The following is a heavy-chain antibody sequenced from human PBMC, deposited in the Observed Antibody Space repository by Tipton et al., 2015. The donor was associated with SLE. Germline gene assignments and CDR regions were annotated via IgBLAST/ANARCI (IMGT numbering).Heavy chain of an antibody. D-gene: IGHD2-8*01. Sequence: TLSLTCAVHGEPFSGYSWTWIRQPPGKGLEWIGEIDYSGNTNHNPSLKSRVSMSIDTSRKQFSLRLSSVTAADTAVYYCARHTKYFYYMDVWGKGTTVTVSS. V-gene: IGHV4-34*01. CDR3: ARHTKYFYYMDV. CDR2: IDYSGNT. CDR1: GEPFSGYS. J-gene: IGHJ6*03.